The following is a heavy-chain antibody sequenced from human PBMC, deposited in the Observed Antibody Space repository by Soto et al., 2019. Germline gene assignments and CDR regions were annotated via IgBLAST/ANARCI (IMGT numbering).Heavy chain of an antibody. CDR2: INPSGGST. V-gene: IGHV1-46*03. CDR3: ARDAGYCSGGSCYSDYYYYYMDV. CDR1: GYTFTSYY. Sequence: GSSVEVSCKASGYTFTSYYMQCVRQAPGQGLEWMGIINPSGGSTSYAQKFQGRVTMTRDTSTSTVYMELSSLRSEDTAVYYCARDAGYCSGGSCYSDYYYYYMDVWGKGTTVTVSS. D-gene: IGHD2-15*01. J-gene: IGHJ6*03.